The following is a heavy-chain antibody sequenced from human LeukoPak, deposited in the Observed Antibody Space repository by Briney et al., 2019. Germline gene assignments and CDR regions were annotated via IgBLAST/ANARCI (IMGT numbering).Heavy chain of an antibody. CDR1: GGSISSSSYY. Sequence: SETLSLTCTVSGGSISSSSYYWGWIRQPPGKGLEWIGSIYYSGSTYYNPSLKSRVTISVDTSKNQFSLKLSSVTAADTAVYYCARDAPVNYYDSSGYWGVAGYYMDVWGKGATVTVSS. J-gene: IGHJ6*03. D-gene: IGHD3-22*01. CDR3: ARDAPVNYYDSSGYWGVAGYYMDV. V-gene: IGHV4-39*07. CDR2: IYYSGST.